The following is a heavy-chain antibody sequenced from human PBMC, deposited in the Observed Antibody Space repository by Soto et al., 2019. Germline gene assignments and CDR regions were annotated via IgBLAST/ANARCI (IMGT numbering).Heavy chain of an antibody. CDR1: GFTFSSYS. CDR3: ARDRITIFGVVIQSYGMDV. D-gene: IGHD3-3*01. V-gene: IGHV3-48*02. Sequence: VGSLRLSCAASGFTFSSYSMNWVRQAPGKRLEWVSYISSSSSTIYYADSVKGRFTISRDNAKNSLYLQMNSLRDEDTAAYYCARDRITIFGVVIQSYGMDVWGQGTTVTVSS. CDR2: ISSSSSTI. J-gene: IGHJ6*02.